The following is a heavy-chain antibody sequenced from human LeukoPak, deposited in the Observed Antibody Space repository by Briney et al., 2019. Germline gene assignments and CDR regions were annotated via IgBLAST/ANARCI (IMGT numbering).Heavy chain of an antibody. D-gene: IGHD3-10*01. CDR2: INHSGST. V-gene: IGHV4-34*01. CDR1: GVSFSGYY. J-gene: IGHJ5*02. CDR3: ARGGKGNYGSGSYYIDNWFDP. Sequence: PSETLSLTCAVYGVSFSGYYWSWLRQPPGKGLEWVGEINHSGSTNYNPSLKNRVTISVDTSKNQFSLKLSSVTAADTAVYYCARGGKGNYGSGSYYIDNWFDPWGQGTLVTVSS.